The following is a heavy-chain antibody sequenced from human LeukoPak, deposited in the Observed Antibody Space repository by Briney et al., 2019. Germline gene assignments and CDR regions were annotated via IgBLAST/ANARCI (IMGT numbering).Heavy chain of an antibody. J-gene: IGHJ4*02. Sequence: QTGGSLRLSCAASGFTFSSYAMSWVRQAPGKGLEWVAVIWYGGSNKYYADSVKGRFTISRDNSKNTLYLQMNSLRAEDTAVYYCAKDLTGGYGYFDYWGQGTLVTVSS. CDR3: AKDLTGGYGYFDY. CDR1: GFTFSSYA. V-gene: IGHV3-30*02. CDR2: IWYGGSNK. D-gene: IGHD5-18*01.